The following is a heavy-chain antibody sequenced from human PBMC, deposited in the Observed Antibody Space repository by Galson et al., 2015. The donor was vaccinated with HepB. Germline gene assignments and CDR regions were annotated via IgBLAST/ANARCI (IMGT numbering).Heavy chain of an antibody. D-gene: IGHD3-3*01. V-gene: IGHV1-8*01. J-gene: IGHJ6*03. Sequence: SVKVSCKASGYTFTSYDINWVRQATGQGLEWMGWMNPNSGNTGYAQKFQGRVTMTRNTSISTAYMELSSLRSEDTAVYYCARGPGVSRPKYYDFWSGAGYYYYMDVWGKGTTVTVSS. CDR1: GYTFTSYD. CDR3: ARGPGVSRPKYYDFWSGAGYYYYMDV. CDR2: MNPNSGNT.